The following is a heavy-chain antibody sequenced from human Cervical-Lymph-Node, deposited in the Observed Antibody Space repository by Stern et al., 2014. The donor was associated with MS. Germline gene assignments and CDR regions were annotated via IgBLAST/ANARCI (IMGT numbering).Heavy chain of an antibody. CDR3: ARDTPPSGSYDYYYGMDV. V-gene: IGHV4-31*03. CDR1: GGSISSITSY. Sequence: QVQLQESGPGLVEPSQTLFLTCTVSGGSISSITSYWSWIRQHPGKGLEWSGYIHYTGSTYYNPSVKSRVTISVDTSKNQFSLKLSSVAAADTAVYYCARDTPPSGSYDYYYGMDVWGQGTTVTVAS. CDR2: IHYTGST. D-gene: IGHD1-26*01. J-gene: IGHJ6*02.